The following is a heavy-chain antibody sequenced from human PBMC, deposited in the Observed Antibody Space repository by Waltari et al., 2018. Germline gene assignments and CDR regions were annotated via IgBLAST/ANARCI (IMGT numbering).Heavy chain of an antibody. CDR3: ARGGNYDFWSGPFDP. CDR2: ISWNSGNI. D-gene: IGHD3-3*01. Sequence: EVQLVESGGGLVQPGRSLSLSCAASGFPFDDYAMHWVRQVPGKGLEWVSGISWNSGNIGYADSVKGRFTISRDNAKNSLYLQMNSLRAEDTALYYCARGGNYDFWSGPFDPWGRGTLVTMSS. J-gene: IGHJ5*02. V-gene: IGHV3-9*01. CDR1: GFPFDDYA.